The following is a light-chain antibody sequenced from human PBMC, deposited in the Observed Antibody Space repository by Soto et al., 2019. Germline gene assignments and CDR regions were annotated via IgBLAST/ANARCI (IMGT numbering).Light chain of an antibody. V-gene: IGKV3-15*01. CDR3: QQRQYWPPIT. CDR1: QSVDIN. CDR2: GAS. J-gene: IGKJ5*01. Sequence: EIVLTQSPATLSVSPGDRVTLSCRASQSVDINLAWYQQRPGQAPRLLVYGASTKATDMPGRFSGRGSGTEFTLTISSLEPEDFAIYYCQQRQYWPPITFGQGTRLEIK.